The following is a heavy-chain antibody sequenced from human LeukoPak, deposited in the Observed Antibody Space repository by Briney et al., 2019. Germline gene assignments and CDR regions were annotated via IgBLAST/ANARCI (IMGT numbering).Heavy chain of an antibody. CDR1: GGSISSSNW. J-gene: IGHJ4*02. Sequence: SETLSLTCAVSGGSISSSNWWSWVRQPPGKGLEWIGEIYHSGSTNYNPSLKSRVTISVDTSKNQFSLKLSSVTAADTAVYYCARGSVMTTVTFDYWGQGTLVTVSS. CDR2: IYHSGST. CDR3: ARGSVMTTVTFDY. V-gene: IGHV4-4*02. D-gene: IGHD4-17*01.